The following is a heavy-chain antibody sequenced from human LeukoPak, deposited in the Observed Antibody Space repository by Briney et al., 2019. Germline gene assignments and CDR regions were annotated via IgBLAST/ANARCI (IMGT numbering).Heavy chain of an antibody. CDR1: GYTFTSYY. D-gene: IGHD5-18*01. CDR2: INPSGGST. CDR3: AGELDTAMAPGY. J-gene: IGHJ4*02. V-gene: IGHV1-46*01. Sequence: ASVKVSCKASGYTFTSYYMHWVRQAPGQGLEWMGVINPSGGSTSYAQKFQGRVTMTRDTSTSTVYMELSSLRSEDTAVYYCAGELDTAMAPGYWGQGTLVTVSS.